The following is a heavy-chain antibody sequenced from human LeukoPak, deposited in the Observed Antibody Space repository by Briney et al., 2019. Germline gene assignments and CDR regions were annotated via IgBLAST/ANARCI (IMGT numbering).Heavy chain of an antibody. D-gene: IGHD4-17*01. CDR3: ARDGLNDYGDQLDAFDI. Sequence: SVKVSCKASGGTFSSYAISWVRQAPGQGLEWMGGIIPIFGTANYAQKFQGRVTITADESTSTAYMELSSLRSEDTAVYYCARDGLNDYGDQLDAFDIWGQGTMVTVSS. CDR2: IIPIFGTA. V-gene: IGHV1-69*13. CDR1: GGTFSSYA. J-gene: IGHJ3*02.